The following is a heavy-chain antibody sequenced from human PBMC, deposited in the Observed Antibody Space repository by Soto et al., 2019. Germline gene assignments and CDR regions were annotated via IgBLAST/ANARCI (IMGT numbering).Heavy chain of an antibody. D-gene: IGHD2-2*02. V-gene: IGHV3-30*18. CDR3: ANSPTYCSSPNCHTSDY. Sequence: QVQLVESGGGVVQPGRSLRLSCAASGFIFSNYGMHWVRQAPGKGLEWVAVILYDGSNKYYEDSVKGRFTISRDNSKNTLYLQMDSLRAEDTAVYYCANSPTYCSSPNCHTSDYWGQGTLVTVSS. CDR1: GFIFSNYG. J-gene: IGHJ4*02. CDR2: ILYDGSNK.